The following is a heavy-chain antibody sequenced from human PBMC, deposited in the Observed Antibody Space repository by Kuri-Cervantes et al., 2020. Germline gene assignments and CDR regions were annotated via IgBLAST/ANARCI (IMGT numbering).Heavy chain of an antibody. Sequence: ASVKVSCKASGYTFTGYYMHWGRQAPGQGLEWMGWINPNSGGTNYAQKFQGRVTMTRDTSISTAYMELSRLRSDDTAVYYCARDDRLTFMLMFNWFDPWGQGTLVTVSS. D-gene: IGHD3-16*01. CDR1: GYTFTGYY. V-gene: IGHV1-2*02. CDR3: ARDDRLTFMLMFNWFDP. CDR2: INPNSGGT. J-gene: IGHJ5*02.